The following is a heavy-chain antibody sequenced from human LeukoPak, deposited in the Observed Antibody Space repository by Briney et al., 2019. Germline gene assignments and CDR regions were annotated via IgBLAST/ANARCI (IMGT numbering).Heavy chain of an antibody. CDR2: ISWNSGSI. Sequence: PGGSLRLSCAASGFTFDDYAMHWVRQAPGKGLEWASGISWNSGSIGYADSVKGRFTISRDNAKNSLYLQMNSLRAEDTALYYCAKDSLAYYYDSSGYVDYWGQGTLVTVSS. V-gene: IGHV3-9*01. CDR3: AKDSLAYYYDSSGYVDY. CDR1: GFTFDDYA. J-gene: IGHJ4*02. D-gene: IGHD3-22*01.